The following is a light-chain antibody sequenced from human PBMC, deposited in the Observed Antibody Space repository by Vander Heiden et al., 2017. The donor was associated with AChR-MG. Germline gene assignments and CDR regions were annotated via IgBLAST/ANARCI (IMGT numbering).Light chain of an antibody. J-gene: IGLJ2*01. CDR2: DVS. CDR1: SSDVGGYNY. V-gene: IGLV2-14*03. CDR3: SSYTTNNTLDVI. Sequence: QSALTQSASVSGSPGQSITISCTGTSSDVGGYNYVSWYQQHPDKAPKLIIYDVSNRPSGVSNRFSGSKSGNTASLTISGLQAEDEADFYCSSYTTNNTLDVIFGGGTKLTVL.